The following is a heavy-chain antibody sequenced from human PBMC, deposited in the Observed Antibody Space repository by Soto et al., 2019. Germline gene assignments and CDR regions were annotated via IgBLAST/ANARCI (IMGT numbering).Heavy chain of an antibody. V-gene: IGHV5-10-1*01. CDR2: IDPSDSYT. Sequence: GESLKISCNGSGYSFTSYWIGWVRQMPGKGLEWMGRIDPSDSYTNYSPSFQGHVTISADKSISTAYLQWSSLKASDTAMYYCAITTLSHCSSTSCSPHFDYWGQGTLVTVSS. J-gene: IGHJ4*02. CDR1: GYSFTSYW. CDR3: AITTLSHCSSTSCSPHFDY. D-gene: IGHD2-2*01.